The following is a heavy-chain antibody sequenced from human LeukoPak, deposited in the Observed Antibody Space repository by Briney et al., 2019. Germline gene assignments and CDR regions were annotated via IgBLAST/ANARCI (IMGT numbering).Heavy chain of an antibody. CDR2: ISTYYGNT. Sequence: ASVKVSCKTSGYTFNSYNYGITWVRQAPGQGLEWMGWISTYYGNTNYVQKLEGRVTMTTDTSTSTAYMELRSLRSDDTAVYYCARCTSGWLAGENDYWGQGTLVTVSS. V-gene: IGHV1-18*01. J-gene: IGHJ4*02. CDR3: ARCTSGWLAGENDY. CDR1: GYTFNSYNYG. D-gene: IGHD6-19*01.